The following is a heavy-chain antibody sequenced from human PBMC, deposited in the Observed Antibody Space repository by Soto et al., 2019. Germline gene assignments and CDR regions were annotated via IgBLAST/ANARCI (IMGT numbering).Heavy chain of an antibody. CDR1: GYTFTSYG. CDR2: ISVYNGNT. V-gene: IGHV1-18*01. J-gene: IGHJ6*02. Sequence: SVKVSCKASGYTFTSYGISWVRQAPGQGLEWMGWISVYNGNTNYAQKLQGRGTMTADTSTSTAYMELRSLRSDDTAVYYCARAESMDVWGPGTTVTVYS. CDR3: ARAESMDV.